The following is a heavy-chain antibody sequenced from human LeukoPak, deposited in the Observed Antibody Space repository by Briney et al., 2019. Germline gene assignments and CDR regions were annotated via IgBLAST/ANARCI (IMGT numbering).Heavy chain of an antibody. V-gene: IGHV3-7*01. CDR1: GFTFSSYG. J-gene: IGHJ5*02. CDR2: IKEDGTTK. Sequence: GGSLRLSCAASGFTFSSYGMHWVRQAPGKGLEWVANIKEDGTTKNYVDSLKGRFTISRDNAKNSLYLQMNSLRAEDTAVYYCARDKAYNRFDLWGQGTLVTVSS. CDR3: ARDKAYNRFDL.